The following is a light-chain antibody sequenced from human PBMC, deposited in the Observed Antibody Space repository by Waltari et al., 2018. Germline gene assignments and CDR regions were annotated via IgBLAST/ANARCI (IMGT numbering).Light chain of an antibody. V-gene: IGLV2-14*03. CDR2: DVS. CDR3: SSYITTNTLEL. J-gene: IGLJ3*02. Sequence: QSSLTQPASVSGSPVQSSTISPTVTRSQVGTYNSVSWYQQHPGKAPKLLIYDVSYRPSGVSYRFSGSKSGNTASLTISGLQAEDEADYYCSSYITTNTLELFGGGTSLTVL. CDR1: RSQVGTYNS.